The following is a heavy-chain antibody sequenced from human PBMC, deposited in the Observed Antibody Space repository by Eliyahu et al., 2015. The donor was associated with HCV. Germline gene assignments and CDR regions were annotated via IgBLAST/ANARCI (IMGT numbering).Heavy chain of an antibody. J-gene: IGHJ4*02. CDR2: MNPNSGNT. V-gene: IGHV1-8*01. CDR3: ARGGIVWYLPGY. Sequence: INWVRQATGQGLEWMGWMNPNSGNTGYAQKFQGRVTMTRNTSISTAYMELSSLRSEDTAVYYCARGGIVWYLPGYWGQGTLV. D-gene: IGHD2-15*01.